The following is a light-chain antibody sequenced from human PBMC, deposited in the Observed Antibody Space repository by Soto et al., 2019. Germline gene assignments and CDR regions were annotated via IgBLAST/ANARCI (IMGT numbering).Light chain of an antibody. Sequence: TLSVSPGERATLSCRASQSVSSNLAWYQQKPGQAPRLLIYGASTRATGIPARFSGSGSGTEFTLTISSLQSEDFAIYYCQRYNNWPQTFGQGTKVDIK. J-gene: IGKJ1*01. CDR2: GAS. CDR3: QRYNNWPQT. V-gene: IGKV3-15*01. CDR1: QSVSSN.